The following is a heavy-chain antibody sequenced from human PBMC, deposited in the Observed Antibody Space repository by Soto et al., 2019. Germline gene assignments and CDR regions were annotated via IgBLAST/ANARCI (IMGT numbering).Heavy chain of an antibody. J-gene: IGHJ3*02. V-gene: IGHV1-69*01. CDR3: ARDVGPARFLDSLDAFDI. D-gene: IGHD1-26*01. CDR2: IIPICGTA. Sequence: VQLVQSGAEVKKPGSSVKVSCKASGGTFSSYAISWVRQAPGQGLEWMGGIIPICGTANYAQKFQGRVTITADESTRTAYMELSSLRSEDTAVYYCARDVGPARFLDSLDAFDIWGQGTMVTVSS. CDR1: GGTFSSYA.